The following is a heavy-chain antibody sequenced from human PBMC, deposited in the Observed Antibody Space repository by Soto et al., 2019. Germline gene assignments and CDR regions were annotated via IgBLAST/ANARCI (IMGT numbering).Heavy chain of an antibody. V-gene: IGHV3-53*01. Sequence: GGSLRLSCVASGFTVSNNYMSWVRQAPGRGLEWVSAISNTGSTYYAGSVKGRSTISRDSSTNTLYLEVNSLRADDTAVYYCAKVNVVVVAATFEYEYYFNYWGQGTLVTVSS. J-gene: IGHJ4*02. CDR1: GFTVSNNY. D-gene: IGHD2-15*01. CDR2: ISNTGST. CDR3: AKVNVVVVAATFEYEYYFNY.